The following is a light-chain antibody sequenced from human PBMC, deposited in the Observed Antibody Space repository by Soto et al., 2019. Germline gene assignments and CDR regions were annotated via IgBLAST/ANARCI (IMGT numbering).Light chain of an antibody. CDR3: QQYNNWPPIT. CDR1: QSVTNN. Sequence: EIVLTQSPATLSLSPWERAKLCCRASQSVTNNLAWYQHKPGQAPRLLIYAASTRATGVPARFSGSGSGTEFTLTISSLQSEDFAVYYCQQYNNWPPITFGQGTRLEIK. J-gene: IGKJ5*01. V-gene: IGKV3-15*01. CDR2: AAS.